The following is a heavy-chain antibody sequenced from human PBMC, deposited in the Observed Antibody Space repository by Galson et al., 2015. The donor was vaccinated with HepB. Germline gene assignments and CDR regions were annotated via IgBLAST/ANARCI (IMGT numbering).Heavy chain of an antibody. CDR1: GFTFSSYG. J-gene: IGHJ4*01. V-gene: IGHV3-33*01. Sequence: SLRLSCAASGFTFSSYGMHWVRQAPGKGLEWVAVIWYDGSNKYYADSVKGRFTISRDNSKNTLYLQMNSLRAEDTAVYYCARGPTVVITYHADYWGHGTLVTVSS. D-gene: IGHD4-23*01. CDR2: IWYDGSNK. CDR3: ARGPTVVITYHADY.